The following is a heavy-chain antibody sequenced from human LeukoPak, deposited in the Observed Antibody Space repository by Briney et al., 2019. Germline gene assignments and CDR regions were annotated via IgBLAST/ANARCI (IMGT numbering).Heavy chain of an antibody. Sequence: ASVKVSCKASGYTFTSYAMHWVRQAPGQSLEWRGGINPGKGITKYSQEFQGRVTISRDTSATTVYMELSSLRSEDMAVYYCARVVKYSSGPLTDLLPYYFDSWGQGTLVTVSS. CDR1: GYTFTSYA. CDR2: INPGKGIT. V-gene: IGHV1-3*03. CDR3: ARVVKYSSGPLTDLLPYYFDS. D-gene: IGHD6-19*01. J-gene: IGHJ4*02.